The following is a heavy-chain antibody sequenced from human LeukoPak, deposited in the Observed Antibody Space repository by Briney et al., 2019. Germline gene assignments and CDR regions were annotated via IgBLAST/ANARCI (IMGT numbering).Heavy chain of an antibody. CDR3: AYVGGWELTNFDY. J-gene: IGHJ4*02. Sequence: PGRSLRLSCAASGFTFSSYAMHWVRQAPGKGLEWVAVISYDGSNKYYADSVKGRFTTSRDNAKNSLYLQMNSLRAEDTAVYYCAYVGGWELTNFDYWGQGTLVTVSS. V-gene: IGHV3-30-3*01. CDR2: ISYDGSNK. D-gene: IGHD3-16*01. CDR1: GFTFSSYA.